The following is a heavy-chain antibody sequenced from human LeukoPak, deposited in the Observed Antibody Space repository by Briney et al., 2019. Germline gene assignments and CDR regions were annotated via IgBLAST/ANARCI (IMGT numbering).Heavy chain of an antibody. CDR3: ARGATVTLFDY. J-gene: IGHJ4*02. Sequence: SETLSLTCTVSGGSLSSGSYYWSWIWQPAGKGLEWIVRIYTSGSTSYNPSLKSRGTISVDTSKNQFSRKLSAVTAADTAVYYCARGATVTLFDYWGQGTLVTVSS. CDR2: IYTSGST. V-gene: IGHV4-61*02. D-gene: IGHD4-17*01. CDR1: GGSLSSGSYY.